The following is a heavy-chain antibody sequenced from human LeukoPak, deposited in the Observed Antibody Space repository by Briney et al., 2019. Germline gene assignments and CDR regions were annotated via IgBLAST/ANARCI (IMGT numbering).Heavy chain of an antibody. Sequence: SETLSLTCTILGDSVSRSDSYWDWIRQPPGKGLEWIGTIYYSGRTYYSPSLKSRVTLSIDMSNNQFSLILSSVTAADTALYFCARRRYYDSSGYLEWGQGTLVTVSS. J-gene: IGHJ1*01. D-gene: IGHD3-22*01. V-gene: IGHV4-39*01. CDR1: GDSVSRSDSY. CDR3: ARRRYYDSSGYLE. CDR2: IYYSGRT.